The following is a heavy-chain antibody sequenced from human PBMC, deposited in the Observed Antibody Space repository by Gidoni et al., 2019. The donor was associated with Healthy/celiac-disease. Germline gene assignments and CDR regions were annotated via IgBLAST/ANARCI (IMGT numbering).Heavy chain of an antibody. Sequence: QVQLQESGPGLVKPSETLSLTCAVSGYSVSSGYYWGWIRQPPGKGLEWIGSIYHSGSTYYNPSLKSRVTISVDTSKNQFSLNLSSVTAADTAVYYCARDGYYDSSGYPFDYWGQGTLVTVSS. J-gene: IGHJ4*02. D-gene: IGHD3-22*01. CDR1: GYSVSSGYY. CDR2: IYHSGST. CDR3: ARDGYYDSSGYPFDY. V-gene: IGHV4-38-2*02.